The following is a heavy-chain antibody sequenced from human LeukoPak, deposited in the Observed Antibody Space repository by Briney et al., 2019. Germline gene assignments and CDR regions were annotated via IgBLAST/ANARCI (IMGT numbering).Heavy chain of an antibody. CDR3: ARDDSGYSYGY. V-gene: IGHV3-21*01. Sequence: GGSLRLSCAASGFTFSSYGMNWVRQAPGKGLEWVSSISSSSSYIYYADSVKGRFTISRDNAKNSLYLQMNSLRAEDTAVYYCARDDSGYSYGYWGQGTLVTVSS. D-gene: IGHD5-18*01. J-gene: IGHJ4*02. CDR2: ISSSSSYI. CDR1: GFTFSSYG.